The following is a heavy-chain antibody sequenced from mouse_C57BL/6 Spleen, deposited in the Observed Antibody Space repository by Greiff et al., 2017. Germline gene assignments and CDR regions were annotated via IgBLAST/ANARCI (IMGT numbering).Heavy chain of an antibody. V-gene: IGHV1-26*01. J-gene: IGHJ1*03. D-gene: IGHD2-5*01. CDR2: INPNNGGT. CDR1: GYTFTDYY. CDR3: ARGYSNYVWYFDV. Sequence: VQLQQSGPELVKPGASVKISCKASGYTFTDYYMNWVKQSHGKSLEWIGDINPNNGGTSYNQKFKGKATLTVDKSSSTAYMELRSLTSEDSAVYYCARGYSNYVWYFDVWGTGTTVTVSS.